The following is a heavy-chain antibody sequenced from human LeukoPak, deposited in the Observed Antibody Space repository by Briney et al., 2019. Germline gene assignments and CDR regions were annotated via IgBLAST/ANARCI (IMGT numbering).Heavy chain of an antibody. V-gene: IGHV3-23*01. Sequence: PGGSLRLTCAASGFTSKTFGMSRVTQAPGTGPEWRSGISAGGDVPYYAVSRQCQFPISRDKSKNMVYLQMNSLRVEDTAVYDWARDSTRWLQLDYFDSWGQGSLVTVSS. CDR1: GFTSKTFG. CDR2: ISAGGDVP. J-gene: IGHJ4*02. CDR3: ARDSTRWLQLDYFDS. D-gene: IGHD5-24*01.